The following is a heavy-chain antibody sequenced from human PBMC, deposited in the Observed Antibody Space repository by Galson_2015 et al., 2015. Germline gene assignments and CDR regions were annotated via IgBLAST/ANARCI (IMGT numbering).Heavy chain of an antibody. D-gene: IGHD4-17*01. CDR3: ASSIRDYGDYVLDY. J-gene: IGHJ4*02. CDR1: GGSISSGGYS. CDR2: IYHSGST. Sequence: LSLTCTVSGGSISSGGYSWSWIRQPPGKGLEWIGYIYHSGSTYYNPSLKSRVTISVDRSKNQFSLKLSSVTAADTAVYYCASSIRDYGDYVLDYWGQGTLVTVSS. V-gene: IGHV4-30-2*01.